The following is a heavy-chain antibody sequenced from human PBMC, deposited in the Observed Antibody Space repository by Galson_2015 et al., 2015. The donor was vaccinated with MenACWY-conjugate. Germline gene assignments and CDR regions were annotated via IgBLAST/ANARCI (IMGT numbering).Heavy chain of an antibody. CDR3: ARGIDY. J-gene: IGHJ4*02. CDR1: GGSFSGYY. Sequence: ATLSLTCAVYGGSFSGYYWSWIRPPPGKGLEWIGKINHSGSTNYNLSLKSRVTISVDTSKNQLSLKLSSVTAADTAVYYCARGIDYWGQGTLVTVSS. V-gene: IGHV4-34*01. CDR2: INHSGST.